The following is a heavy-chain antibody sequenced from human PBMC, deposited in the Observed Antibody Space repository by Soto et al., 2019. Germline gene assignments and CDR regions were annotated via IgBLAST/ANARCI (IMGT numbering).Heavy chain of an antibody. V-gene: IGHV3-30*18. CDR1: GFTFSSYG. J-gene: IGHJ6*02. CDR3: AKEILTGYSAYYGMDV. Sequence: GGSLRLSCAASGFTFSSYGMHWVRQAPGKGLEWVAVISYDGSNKYYADSVKGRFTISRDNSKNTLYLQMNSLRAEDTAVYYCAKEILTGYSAYYGMDVWGQGTTVTVSS. D-gene: IGHD3-9*01. CDR2: ISYDGSNK.